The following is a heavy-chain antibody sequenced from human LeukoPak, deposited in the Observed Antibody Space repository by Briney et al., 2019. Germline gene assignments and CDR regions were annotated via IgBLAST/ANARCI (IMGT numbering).Heavy chain of an antibody. CDR3: ARALWEPTETYYYYMDV. CDR1: GGSLSSGDYY. CDR2: IYYSGST. D-gene: IGHD1-26*01. Sequence: PSETLSLTCTVSGGSLSSGDYYSSWIRQPPGKGLEWSGYIYYSGSTYYNPSLKSRVTTSVDTSKNQSSLQLSSVPAADTAVYYCARALWEPTETYYYYMDVWGKGTTVTVSS. V-gene: IGHV4-30-4*08. J-gene: IGHJ6*03.